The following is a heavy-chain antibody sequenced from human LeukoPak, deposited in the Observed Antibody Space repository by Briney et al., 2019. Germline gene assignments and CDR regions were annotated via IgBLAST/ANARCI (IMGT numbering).Heavy chain of an antibody. CDR1: GFTFSNYW. J-gene: IGHJ4*02. V-gene: IGHV3-7*01. Sequence: QSGGSLRLSCAASGFTFSNYWMSWVRQAPGKGLEWVAHISGDGSVKQNVDSVKSRFTISRDNAENSLFLQMHSLTAEDSAVYFCAKYKGRAYDYWGQGIQVTVSS. CDR3: AKYKGRAYDY. CDR2: ISGDGSVK. D-gene: IGHD1-1*01.